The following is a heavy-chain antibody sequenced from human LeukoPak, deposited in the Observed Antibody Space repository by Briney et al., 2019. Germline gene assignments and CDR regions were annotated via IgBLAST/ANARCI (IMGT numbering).Heavy chain of an antibody. CDR1: GGSISSSSYY. Sequence: SETLSLTCTVSGGSISSSSYYWGWIRQPPGKGLEWIGSIYYSGSTYYNPSLNSRVTISVDTSKNQFSLKLSSVTAAGTAVYYCARHSTHARNWFDPWGQGTLVTVSS. V-gene: IGHV4-39*01. CDR2: IYYSGST. D-gene: IGHD2-2*01. CDR3: ARHSTHARNWFDP. J-gene: IGHJ5*02.